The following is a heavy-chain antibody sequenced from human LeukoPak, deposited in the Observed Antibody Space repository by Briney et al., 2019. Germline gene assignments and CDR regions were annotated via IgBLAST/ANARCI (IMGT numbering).Heavy chain of an antibody. CDR2: IYYSGST. CDR1: GGSISSYY. V-gene: IGHV4-59*01. J-gene: IGHJ4*02. D-gene: IGHD3-3*02. Sequence: SETLSLTCTVSGGSISSYYWSWIRQPPGKGLEWIGYIYYSGSTNYNPSLKSRVTISVDTSKNQFSLKLSSVTAADTAVYYCARGAIFGGQQIWGQGTLVTVSS. CDR3: ARGAIFGGQQI.